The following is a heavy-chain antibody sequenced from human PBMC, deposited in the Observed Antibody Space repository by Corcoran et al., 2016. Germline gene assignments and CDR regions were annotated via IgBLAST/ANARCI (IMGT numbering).Heavy chain of an antibody. D-gene: IGHD6-6*01. V-gene: IGHV3-7*01. CDR2: INQDGGIK. J-gene: IGHJ4*02. Sequence: EVQLVESGGGLVQPGGSLRLSCAASGFTFRNYRMSWARQAPGKGLEWMANINQDGGIKYYLDSVKGRCTISRDNAKNSVSLQMNSLRAEDTAVYYCARVGYSSSSIDYWGQGTLVTVPS. CDR1: GFTFRNYR. CDR3: ARVGYSSSSIDY.